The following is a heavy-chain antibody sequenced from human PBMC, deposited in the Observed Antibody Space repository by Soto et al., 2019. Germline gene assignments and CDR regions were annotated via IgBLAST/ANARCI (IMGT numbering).Heavy chain of an antibody. CDR3: ARVAVGSSSGPHNWFDP. V-gene: IGHV1-46*01. Sequence: GASVKVSCKASGYTFTSYYMHWVRQAPGQGLEWMGIINPSGGSTSYAQKFQGRVTMTRDTSTSTVYMELSSLRSEDTAVYYCARVAVGSSSGPHNWFDPWGQGTLVTVSS. CDR2: INPSGGST. D-gene: IGHD6-6*01. J-gene: IGHJ5*02. CDR1: GYTFTSYY.